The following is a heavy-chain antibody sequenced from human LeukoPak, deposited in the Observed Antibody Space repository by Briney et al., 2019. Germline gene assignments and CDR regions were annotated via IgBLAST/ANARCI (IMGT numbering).Heavy chain of an antibody. V-gene: IGHV1-69*04. J-gene: IGHJ4*02. D-gene: IGHD7-27*01. CDR3: ARDLGKNDY. Sequence: SVKVSCKASGGTXSSYAISGVRQAPGQGLEWMGRIIPILGIANYAQKFQGRVTITADKSTSTAYMELSSLRSEDTAVYYCARDLGKNDYWGQGTLVTVSS. CDR1: GGTXSSYA. CDR2: IIPILGIA.